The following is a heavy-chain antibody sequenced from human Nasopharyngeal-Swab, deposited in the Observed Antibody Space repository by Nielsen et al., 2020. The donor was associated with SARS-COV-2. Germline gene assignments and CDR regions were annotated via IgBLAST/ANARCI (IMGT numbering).Heavy chain of an antibody. Sequence: GESLKISCAASGFTFSDYYMSWIRQAPGKGLEWVSNISSSSSYTNYVDSVKGRFTISRDNAKNSLYLQMNSLRAEDTAVYYCASVRLGYCSGGSCYSDYYWGQGTLVTVSS. CDR2: ISSSSSYT. V-gene: IGHV3-11*06. CDR3: ASVRLGYCSGGSCYSDYY. CDR1: GFTFSDYY. J-gene: IGHJ4*02. D-gene: IGHD2-15*01.